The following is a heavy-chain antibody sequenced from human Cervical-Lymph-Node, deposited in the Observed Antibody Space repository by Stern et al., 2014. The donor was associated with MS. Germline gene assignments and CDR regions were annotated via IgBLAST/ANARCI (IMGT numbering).Heavy chain of an antibody. Sequence: EVQLVESGGGLVQPGRSLRLSCAASGFTFEDYAMHWVRQAPGKGLVWVSGINLKSGTISYADSVKGRFSISRDNARNSLYLQMNSLRAEDTALYYCARVVAGIAVSGSYFDYWGQGTLVTVSS. CDR3: ARVVAGIAVSGSYFDY. D-gene: IGHD6-19*01. CDR2: INLKSGTI. CDR1: GFTFEDYA. J-gene: IGHJ4*02. V-gene: IGHV3-9*01.